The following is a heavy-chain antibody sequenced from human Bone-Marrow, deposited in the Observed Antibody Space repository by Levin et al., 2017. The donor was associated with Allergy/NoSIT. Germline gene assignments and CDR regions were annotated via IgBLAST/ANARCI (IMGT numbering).Heavy chain of an antibody. Sequence: GGSLRLSCAASGFTFSSYEMNWVRQAPGKGLEWISYISSGGSTMYYADSVKGRFTIARDNAKNSLYLQMNSLRAEDTAVYYCAREYSSSSGRALDIWGQGTVVTVSS. J-gene: IGHJ3*02. V-gene: IGHV3-48*03. CDR1: GFTFSSYE. CDR2: ISSGGSTM. CDR3: AREYSSSSGRALDI. D-gene: IGHD6-6*01.